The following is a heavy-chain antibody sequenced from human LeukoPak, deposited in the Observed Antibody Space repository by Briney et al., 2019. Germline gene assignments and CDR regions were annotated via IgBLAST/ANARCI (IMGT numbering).Heavy chain of an antibody. CDR3: ARLRGGSSAGSYYYHYMDV. D-gene: IGHD1-26*01. V-gene: IGHV4-39*06. J-gene: IGHJ6*03. CDR2: IYYSGST. Sequence: SETLSLTCTVSGGSISTSSYYWGWIRQPPGKGLECIGNIYYSGSTYYNPSLKSRVTISVDTSKNQFPLKVSSVTAADTAVYYCARLRGGSSAGSYYYHYMDVWGKGTTVTISS. CDR1: GGSISTSSYY.